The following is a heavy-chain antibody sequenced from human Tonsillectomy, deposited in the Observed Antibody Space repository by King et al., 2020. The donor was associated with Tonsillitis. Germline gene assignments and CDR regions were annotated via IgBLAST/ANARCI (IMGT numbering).Heavy chain of an antibody. CDR2: VSGGGGAT. CDR3: AKDIGGYYGRYFDH. Sequence: DVQLVESGGDLVQPGGSLRLSCAASGFTFSDFAMSWVRQAPGKGLEWVSGVSGGGGATYYADSVKGRITISRDNSKNTLFLQMHSLRAEDTAVYYCAKDIGGYYGRYFDHWGQGILVTVSS. D-gene: IGHD3-22*01. CDR1: GFTFSDFA. V-gene: IGHV3-23*04. J-gene: IGHJ4*02.